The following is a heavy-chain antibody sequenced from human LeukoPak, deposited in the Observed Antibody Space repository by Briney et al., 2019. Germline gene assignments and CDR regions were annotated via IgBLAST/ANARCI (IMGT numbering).Heavy chain of an antibody. CDR3: AKDSGYSSSWYFPDWFDP. D-gene: IGHD6-13*01. V-gene: IGHV3-48*01. CDR1: GFTFSSFS. CDR2: ISSSSSTI. J-gene: IGHJ5*02. Sequence: GGSLRLSCAASGFTFSSFSMNWVRQAPGKGLEWVSYISSSSSTIYYADSVKGRFTISRDNAKNSLYLQMNSLRAEDTAVYYCAKDSGYSSSWYFPDWFDPWGQGTLVTVSS.